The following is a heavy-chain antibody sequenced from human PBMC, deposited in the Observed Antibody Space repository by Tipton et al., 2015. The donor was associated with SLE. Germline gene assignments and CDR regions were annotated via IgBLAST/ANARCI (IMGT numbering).Heavy chain of an antibody. Sequence: SLRLSCAASGFTFSSYAMHWVRQAPGKGLEWVAVISHDGSNKYYADSVKGRFTISRDNSKNTLYLQMNSLRAEDTAVYYCARGPGGWLPSGYFQHWGQGTLVTVSS. CDR2: ISHDGSNK. CDR1: GFTFSSYA. D-gene: IGHD6-19*01. J-gene: IGHJ1*01. V-gene: IGHV3-30-3*01. CDR3: ARGPGGWLPSGYFQH.